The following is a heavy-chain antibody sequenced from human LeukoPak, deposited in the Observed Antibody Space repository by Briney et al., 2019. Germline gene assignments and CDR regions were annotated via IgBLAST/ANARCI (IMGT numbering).Heavy chain of an antibody. CDR2: IGSSSSPI. J-gene: IGHJ4*02. D-gene: IGHD3-10*01. CDR3: ARGGSGNFWVDF. Sequence: GGSLRLSCAASEFTFSIYSMNWVRQAPGKGLEWVSYIGSSSSPIYYADSVEGRFTISRDNAKNSLYLQMNSLRAEDTAVYYCARGGSGNFWVDFWGQGTLVTVSS. CDR1: EFTFSIYS. V-gene: IGHV3-48*01.